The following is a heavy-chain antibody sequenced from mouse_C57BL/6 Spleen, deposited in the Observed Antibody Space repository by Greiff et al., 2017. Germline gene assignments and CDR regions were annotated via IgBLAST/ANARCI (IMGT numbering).Heavy chain of an antibody. J-gene: IGHJ2*01. CDR2: IYPGSGST. Sequence: QVHVKQPGAELVKPGASVKLSCKASGYTFTSYWITWVKQRPGQGLEWIGDIYPGSGSTNYNEKFKSKATLTVDTSSSTAYMQLSSLTSEDSAVYSGARCDLYYFDYWGQGTTLTVSS. CDR3: ARCDLYYFDY. CDR1: GYTFTSYW. V-gene: IGHV1-55*01.